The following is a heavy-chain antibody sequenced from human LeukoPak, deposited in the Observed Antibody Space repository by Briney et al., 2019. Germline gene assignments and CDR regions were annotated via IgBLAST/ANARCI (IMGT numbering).Heavy chain of an antibody. J-gene: IGHJ3*02. Sequence: GESLKISCKGSGYSFTSYWIGWVRQMPGKGLERMGIIYPGDSDTRYSPSFQGQVTISADKSISTAYLQWSSLKASDTAMYYCARRLLRGGDAFDIWGQGTMVTVSS. CDR1: GYSFTSYW. D-gene: IGHD2-21*02. CDR3: ARRLLRGGDAFDI. V-gene: IGHV5-51*01. CDR2: IYPGDSDT.